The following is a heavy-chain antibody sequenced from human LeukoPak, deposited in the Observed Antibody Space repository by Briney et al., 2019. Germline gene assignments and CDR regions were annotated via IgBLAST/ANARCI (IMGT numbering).Heavy chain of an antibody. CDR1: GGSFSGYY. D-gene: IGHD1-14*01. CDR2: INHSGST. J-gene: IGHJ5*02. Sequence: PSETLSLTCAVYGGSFSGYYWSWIRQPPGKGLEWIGEINHSGSTNYNPSLKSRVTISVDTSKNQFSLKLSSVTAADTAVYYCARPEEGFTFDPWGQGTLVTVSS. CDR3: ARPEEGFTFDP. V-gene: IGHV4-34*01.